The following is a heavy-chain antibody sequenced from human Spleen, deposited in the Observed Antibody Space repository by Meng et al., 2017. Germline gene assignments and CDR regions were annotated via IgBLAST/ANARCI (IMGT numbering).Heavy chain of an antibody. CDR2: IYYTGST. CDR3: AREKRSGSYHAFGI. V-gene: IGHV4-61*01. J-gene: IGHJ3*02. D-gene: IGHD1-26*01. CDR1: GASVSSATYY. Sequence: SETLSLTCTVSGASVSSATYYWSWIRQPPGKGLEYIGYIYYTGSTNYNPSLKSRFTISVDTSKNQFSLKLSSVTATDTAVYYCAREKRSGSYHAFGIWGQGTMVTVSS.